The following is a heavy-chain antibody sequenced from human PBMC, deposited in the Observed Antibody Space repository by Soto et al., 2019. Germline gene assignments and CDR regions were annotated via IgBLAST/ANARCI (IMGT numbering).Heavy chain of an antibody. CDR2: ISYDGSNK. CDR1: GFTFSSYA. D-gene: IGHD6-13*01. V-gene: IGHV3-30-3*01. J-gene: IGHJ5*02. Sequence: QVQLVESGGGVVQPGRSLRLSCAASGFTFSSYAMHWVRQAPGKGLEWVAVISYDGSNKYYADSVKVRFTISRDNSKNTLYLQMNSLRAEETAVYYCARDPIAAAGTGWFDPWGQGTLVTVSS. CDR3: ARDPIAAAGTGWFDP.